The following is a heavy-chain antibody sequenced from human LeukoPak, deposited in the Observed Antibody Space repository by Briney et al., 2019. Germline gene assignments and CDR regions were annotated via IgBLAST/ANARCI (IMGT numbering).Heavy chain of an antibody. V-gene: IGHV3-33*01. CDR1: GFTFSSYG. D-gene: IGHD6-19*01. J-gene: IGHJ3*02. CDR3: ARDRAVAGPSHDAFDI. Sequence: GGSLRLSCAASGFTFSSYGMHWVRQAPGKGLEWVAVIWYDGSNKYYADSVKGRFTISRDNSKNTLYPQMNSLRAEDTAVYYCARDRAVAGPSHDAFDIWSQGTMVTVSS. CDR2: IWYDGSNK.